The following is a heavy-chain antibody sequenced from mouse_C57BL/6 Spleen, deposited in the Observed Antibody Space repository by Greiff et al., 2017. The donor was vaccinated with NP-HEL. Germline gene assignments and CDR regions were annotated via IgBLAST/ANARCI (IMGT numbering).Heavy chain of an antibody. CDR3: ARGDYSNYYFDY. CDR2: INPSTGGT. Sequence: EVKLLESGPELVKPGASVKISCKASGYSFTGYYMNWVKQSPEKSLEWIGEINPSTGGTTYNQKFKAKATLTVDKSSSTAYMQLKSLTSEDSAVYYCARGDYSNYYFDYWGQGTTLTVSS. D-gene: IGHD2-5*01. V-gene: IGHV1-42*01. CDR1: GYSFTGYY. J-gene: IGHJ2*01.